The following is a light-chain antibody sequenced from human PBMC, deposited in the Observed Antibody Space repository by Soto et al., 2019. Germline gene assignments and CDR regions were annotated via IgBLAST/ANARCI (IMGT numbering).Light chain of an antibody. CDR1: QRVLYSSNNKHY. J-gene: IGKJ2*01. V-gene: IGKV4-1*01. Sequence: DIVMTQSPDSLAVSLGERATINCKSSQRVLYSSNNKHYLAWYQQRPGQPPKLLIYWSSTRESGVPDRFSGSGSGTDFTLPITSLHAEDVAVYYGQQYESTPPTFGQGTKLEIK. CDR3: QQYESTPPT. CDR2: WSS.